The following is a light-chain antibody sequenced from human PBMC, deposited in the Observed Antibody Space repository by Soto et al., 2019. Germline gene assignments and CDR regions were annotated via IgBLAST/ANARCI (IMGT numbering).Light chain of an antibody. CDR3: QQSYLTWT. Sequence: DIQVTQSPSSLSASVGDSVTITCRTSQTIGTFLNWYQQKPGKVPKLLISSASSLHTGVPSRLSASGSGTDFTLTISSLQPEDFATYYCQQSYLTWTFGQGTKVDI. CDR1: QTIGTF. J-gene: IGKJ1*01. V-gene: IGKV1-39*01. CDR2: SAS.